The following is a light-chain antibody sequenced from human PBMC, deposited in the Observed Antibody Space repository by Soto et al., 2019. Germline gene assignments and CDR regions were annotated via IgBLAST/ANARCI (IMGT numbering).Light chain of an antibody. CDR2: GAY. CDR1: QSVSSSN. J-gene: IGKJ5*01. CDR3: QQYNNWPFT. V-gene: IGKV3-15*01. Sequence: EIVLTQSPGTRSLSPGERATLSCRASQSVSSSNLAWYQQNPGQAHRLLIYGAYTRDTGIPARFSGSVSGTEFTLTISSLQSEDFAVYYCQQYNNWPFTFGQGTRLE.